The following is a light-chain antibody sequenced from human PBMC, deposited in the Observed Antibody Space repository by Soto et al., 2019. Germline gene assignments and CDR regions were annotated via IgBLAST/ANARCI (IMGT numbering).Light chain of an antibody. J-gene: IGLJ2*01. CDR2: EGS. Sequence: QSALTQPASVSGSPGQSITISCTGTSSDVGSYDLVSWYQHHPGKAPKFIIYEGSKRPSGVSNRFSGSKSGNTASLTISGLQAEDEAVYYCCSYAGSSTVVFGGGTKLTVL. V-gene: IGLV2-23*01. CDR1: SSDVGSYDL. CDR3: CSYAGSSTVV.